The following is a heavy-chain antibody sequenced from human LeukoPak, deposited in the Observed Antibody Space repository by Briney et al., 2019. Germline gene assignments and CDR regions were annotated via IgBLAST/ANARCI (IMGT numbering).Heavy chain of an antibody. J-gene: IGHJ4*02. CDR3: ARQRWAYCSSTSCSRDPYYFDY. D-gene: IGHD2-2*01. V-gene: IGHV5-51*01. CDR1: GYSFTSYW. Sequence: ESLKISCKGSGYSFTSYWIGWVRQMPGKGLEWMGIIYPGDSDTRYSPSFQGQVTISADKSISTAYLQWSSLKASDTAMYYCARQRWAYCSSTSCSRDPYYFDYWGQGTLVTVSS. CDR2: IYPGDSDT.